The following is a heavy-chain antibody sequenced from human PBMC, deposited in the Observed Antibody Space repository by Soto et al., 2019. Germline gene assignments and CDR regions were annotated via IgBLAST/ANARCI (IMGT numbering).Heavy chain of an antibody. CDR2: IYTSGST. CDR1: GGSISSYY. J-gene: IGHJ3*02. D-gene: IGHD3-16*02. Sequence: QVQLQESGPGLVKPSETLSLTCTVSGGSISSYYWSWIRQPAGKGLEWIGRIYTSGSTNYNPSLKSRVTMSVDTSKNQFSLKLSSVTAADTAVYYCARGITYYDYVWGSYRSNDAFDIWGQGTMVTVSS. CDR3: ARGITYYDYVWGSYRSNDAFDI. V-gene: IGHV4-4*07.